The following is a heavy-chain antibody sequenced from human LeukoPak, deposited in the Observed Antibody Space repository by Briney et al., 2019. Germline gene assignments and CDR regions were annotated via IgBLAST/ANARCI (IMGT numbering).Heavy chain of an antibody. CDR3: ARRYDGFHY. J-gene: IGHJ4*02. D-gene: IGHD3-3*01. V-gene: IGHV3-30-3*01. CDR2: ISYDGSNK. Sequence: GGSLRLSCAASGFTFSSYAVHWVRQAPGRGLEWVAVISYDGSNKYYADSVKGRFSISRDNSKNTLYLQMNSLRAEDTAVYYCARRYDGFHYWGQGTLVTVSS. CDR1: GFTFSSYA.